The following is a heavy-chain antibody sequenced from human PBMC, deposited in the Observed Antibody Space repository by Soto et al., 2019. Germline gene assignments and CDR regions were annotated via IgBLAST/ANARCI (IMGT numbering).Heavy chain of an antibody. CDR2: IDTAGGT. J-gene: IGHJ4*02. Sequence: PGGSLRLSCAASGFIFSSYDMHWVRQATGKGLEWVSAIDTAGGTYYPGSVKGRFTISRENAKNSLHLQMNSLRAEDTAVYYCASGGHSSGYPDYWGQGTLVTVSS. CDR3: ASGGHSSGYPDY. V-gene: IGHV3-13*01. CDR1: GFIFSSYD. D-gene: IGHD3-22*01.